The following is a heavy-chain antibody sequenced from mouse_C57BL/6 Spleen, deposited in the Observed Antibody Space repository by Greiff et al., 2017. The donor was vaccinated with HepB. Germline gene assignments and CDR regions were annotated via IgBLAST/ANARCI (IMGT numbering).Heavy chain of an antibody. CDR3: ARRNYGSRGGYYFDH. J-gene: IGHJ2*01. Sequence: QVQLQQPGAELVKPGASVKLSCKASGYTFTSYWMQWVKQRPGQGLEWIGEIDPSDSYTNYNQKFKGKATLTVDTSSSTAYMQLSSLTSEDSAVYYCARRNYGSRGGYYFDHWGQGTTLTVSS. V-gene: IGHV1-50*01. CDR1: GYTFTSYW. CDR2: IDPSDSYT. D-gene: IGHD1-1*01.